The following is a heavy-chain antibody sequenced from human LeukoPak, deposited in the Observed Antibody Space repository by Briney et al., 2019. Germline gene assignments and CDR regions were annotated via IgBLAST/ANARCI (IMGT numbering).Heavy chain of an antibody. J-gene: IGHJ4*02. CDR3: ARAQYYYGSGSYPIPDY. CDR1: GYTFTSYG. D-gene: IGHD3-10*01. CDR2: ISAYNGNT. Sequence: GASVKVSCKASGYTFTSYGISWVRQAPGQGLEWMGWISAYNGNTNYAQNLQGRVTMTTDTSTSTAYMELRSLRSDDTAVYYCARAQYYYGSGSYPIPDYWGQGTLVTVSS. V-gene: IGHV1-18*04.